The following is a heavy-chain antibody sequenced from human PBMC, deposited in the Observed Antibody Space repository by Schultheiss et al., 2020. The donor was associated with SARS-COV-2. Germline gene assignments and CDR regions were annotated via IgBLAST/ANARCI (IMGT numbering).Heavy chain of an antibody. CDR3: ARGAGTAWFVY. J-gene: IGHJ4*02. V-gene: IGHV3-64*04. Sequence: GGSLRLSCAASGFTFSYYSMNWVRQAPGKGLEYVSAISSNGGSTYYADSVKGRFTISRDNAKSSLFLQMNSLRGEDTAVYYCARGAGTAWFVYWGRGTLVTVSS. D-gene: IGHD3-22*01. CDR2: ISSNGGST. CDR1: GFTFSYYS.